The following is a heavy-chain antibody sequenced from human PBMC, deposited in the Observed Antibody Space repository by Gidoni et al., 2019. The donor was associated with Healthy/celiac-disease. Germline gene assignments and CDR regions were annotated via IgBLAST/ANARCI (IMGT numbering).Heavy chain of an antibody. J-gene: IGHJ4*02. Sequence: QVQLVASGGGLVKPGGSLRLSCSASGFPFSDSYLLWIRQAPGQGLEWVSYISSSGSTIYYADSVKGRFTISRDNAKNSLYLQMNSLRAEDTAVYYCARDSTYYYDSSGYYPTYYFDYWGQGTLVTVSS. CDR3: ARDSTYYYDSSGYYPTYYFDY. D-gene: IGHD3-22*01. CDR2: ISSSGSTI. CDR1: GFPFSDSY. V-gene: IGHV3-11*01.